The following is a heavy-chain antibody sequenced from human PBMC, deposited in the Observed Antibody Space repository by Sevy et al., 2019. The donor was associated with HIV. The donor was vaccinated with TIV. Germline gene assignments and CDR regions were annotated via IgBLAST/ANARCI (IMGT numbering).Heavy chain of an antibody. Sequence: GGSLRRSCAASGFTFSSYSMNWVRQAPGKGLEWVSYISSSSSTIYYADSVKGRFTIYRDNAKNSLYLQMNSLRDEDTAVYYCASDAMGTAMEIGDYSDYWGQGTLVTVSS. J-gene: IGHJ4*02. V-gene: IGHV3-48*02. CDR1: GFTFSSYS. CDR3: ASDAMGTAMEIGDYSDY. D-gene: IGHD5-18*01. CDR2: ISSSSSTI.